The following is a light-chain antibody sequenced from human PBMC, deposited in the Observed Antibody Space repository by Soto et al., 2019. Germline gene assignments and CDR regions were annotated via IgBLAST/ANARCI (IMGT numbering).Light chain of an antibody. Sequence: SSELTQPPSVSVAPGKTARITCGGYNIGSNSVHWYQQKPGQAPVLVIYYDRDRPSGIPERFSGSKSGNTATLTISRVEAGDEADYYCQVWDISSVHPVVFGGGTKLTVL. CDR3: QVWDISSVHPVV. CDR2: YDR. V-gene: IGLV3-21*04. J-gene: IGLJ2*01. CDR1: NIGSNS.